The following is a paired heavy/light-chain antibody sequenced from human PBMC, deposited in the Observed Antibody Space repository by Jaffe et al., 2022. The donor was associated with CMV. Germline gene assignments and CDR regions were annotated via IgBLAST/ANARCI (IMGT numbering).Light chain of an antibody. J-gene: IGKJ1*01. V-gene: IGKV3-15*01. CDR2: ATS. CDR1: QSVGSN. CDR3: QQYHNWPRT. Sequence: EIVMTQSPATLSVSPGERATLSCRASQSVGSNLAWYQQKPGQAPRLLLFATSTRATGIPATFSGSGSGTEFTLTLSSLQSEDFAVYYCQQYHNWPRTFGQGTKVEIK.
Heavy chain of an antibody. CDR3: ARGFRWLRSLYYNGLDV. D-gene: IGHD5-12*01. V-gene: IGHV4-34*01. J-gene: IGHJ6*02. Sequence: QVQLQQWGPGLLKPSETLSLTCVINGGSFSGYYWSWIRQSPGKGLEWIGEINPSGTTNYSPSLKSRIIISVDTSRNQFSLNLTSVTAADTAVYYCARGFRWLRSLYYNGLDVWGQGTTVIVSS. CDR2: INPSGTT. CDR1: GGSFSGYY.